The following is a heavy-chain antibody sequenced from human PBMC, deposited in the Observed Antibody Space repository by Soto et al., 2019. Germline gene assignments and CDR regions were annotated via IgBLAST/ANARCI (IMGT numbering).Heavy chain of an antibody. D-gene: IGHD2-15*01. V-gene: IGHV1-69*01. CDR1: GGALSDYA. CDR2: IMPIFRAP. J-gene: IGHJ6*02. Sequence: QVQLVQSGAEVKKPGSSVKVFCKASGGALSDYAFSWVRQSPGQGLEWLGGIMPIFRAPDYAQKFQGRVTITADEFTRTAYMEMNSLRSEDTAVYYCASWLKGPDIGNYYYGMDVWGQGTTVTVS. CDR3: ASWLKGPDIGNYYYGMDV.